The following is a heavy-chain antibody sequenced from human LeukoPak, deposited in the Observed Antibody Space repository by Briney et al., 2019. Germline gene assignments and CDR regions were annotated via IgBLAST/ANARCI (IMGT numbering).Heavy chain of an antibody. V-gene: IGHV3-74*03. J-gene: IGHJ4*02. CDR3: ARDWGYSGSYFDYFDY. CDR2: IKSDGSSI. Sequence: GGSLRPSCAASGFTFSTYWMHWVRQVPGKGLVWVSRIKSDGSSIKYADSVKGRFTISRDNAKNTLYLQMNSLRAEDTAVYYCARDWGYSGSYFDYFDYWGQGTLVSVSS. CDR1: GFTFSTYW. D-gene: IGHD1-26*01.